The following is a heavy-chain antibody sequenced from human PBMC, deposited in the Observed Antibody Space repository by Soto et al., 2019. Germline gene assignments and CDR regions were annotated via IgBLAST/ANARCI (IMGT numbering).Heavy chain of an antibody. CDR2: IIPIFGRA. CDR3: ARDPTSSDNGMVVTAKYGMDG. CDR1: GGTFSSYA. Sequence: QLQLVQSGAEVTKPGSSVKVSCKASGGTFSSYAFSWVRQAPGQGLEWMGGIIPIFGRANYAQKFQGRVTITADESTSTGYMELSSLRPEDTAVYYCARDPTSSDNGMVVTAKYGMDGWGQGTTVTVSS. D-gene: IGHD2-21*02. V-gene: IGHV1-69*12. J-gene: IGHJ6*02.